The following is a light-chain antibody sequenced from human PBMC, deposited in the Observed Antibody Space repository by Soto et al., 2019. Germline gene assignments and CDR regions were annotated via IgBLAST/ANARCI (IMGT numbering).Light chain of an antibody. CDR2: EVT. CDR3: TSWTTNNIPYV. V-gene: IGLV2-14*03. CDR1: SSDVGGYNY. Sequence: QSVLTQPASVSGSPGQSISLSCTGSSSDVGGYNYVSWYQQHPGEAPKLLIYEVTHRPSGVSDRFSGSKSGSTASLTISGLQTDDEADYYCTSWTTNNIPYVFGTGTKV. J-gene: IGLJ1*01.